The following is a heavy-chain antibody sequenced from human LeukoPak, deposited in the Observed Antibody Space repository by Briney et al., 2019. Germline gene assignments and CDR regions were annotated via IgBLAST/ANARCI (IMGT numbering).Heavy chain of an antibody. J-gene: IGHJ4*02. V-gene: IGHV3-23*01. CDR1: GFTFSSYA. D-gene: IGHD3-10*01. Sequence: PGGSLRLSCAASGFTFSSYAMSWVRQAPGKGLEWVSAISGSGGSTYYADSVKGRFTVSRDNSKNTLYLQMNSLRAEDTAVYYCARGPKYGSGSSYYFDYWGQGTLVTVSS. CDR3: ARGPKYGSGSSYYFDY. CDR2: ISGSGGST.